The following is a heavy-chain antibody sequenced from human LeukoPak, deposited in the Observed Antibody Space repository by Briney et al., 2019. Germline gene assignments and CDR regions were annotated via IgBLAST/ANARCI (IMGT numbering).Heavy chain of an antibody. D-gene: IGHD2-15*01. CDR1: GGSFSGYY. V-gene: IGHV4-34*01. J-gene: IGHJ4*02. CDR3: AARTCSGGSCHPYYFDY. CDR2: INHSGST. Sequence: PSETLSLTCAVYGGSFSGYYWSWIRQPPGKGLEWIGEINHSGSTNYNPSLKSRVTISVDTSKNQFSLKLSSVTAADTAVYYCAARTCSGGSCHPYYFDYWGQGTLVTVSS.